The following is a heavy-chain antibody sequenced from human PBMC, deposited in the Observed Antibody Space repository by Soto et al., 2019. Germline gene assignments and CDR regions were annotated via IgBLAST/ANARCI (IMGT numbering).Heavy chain of an antibody. CDR1: GFTFSSHA. V-gene: IGHV3-30-3*01. CDR2: TSYDGTNK. J-gene: IGHJ4*02. Sequence: QVQLVESGGGVVQPGRSLRLSCAASGFTFSSHAMHWVRQAPGKGLEWVAVTSYDGTNKYYADSVKGRFTISRDNSKNTLYLQMNSLRPEDTAVYYCARDTSPYSSGWHNRHVDYWGQGTLVTVSS. D-gene: IGHD6-19*01. CDR3: ARDTSPYSSGWHNRHVDY.